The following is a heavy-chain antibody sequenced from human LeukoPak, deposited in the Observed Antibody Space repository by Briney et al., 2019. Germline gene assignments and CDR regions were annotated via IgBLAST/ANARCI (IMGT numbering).Heavy chain of an antibody. D-gene: IGHD3-10*01. Sequence: PGGSLRLSCAASEFTMSSNYMSWVRQAPGKGLEWVSLLYSGGRTFYADSVKGRFTISRDNSKNTLFLQMNSLRAEDTAVYYCARGYGSGSRIPFDYWGQGSLVTVSS. J-gene: IGHJ4*02. V-gene: IGHV3-66*01. CDR3: ARGYGSGSRIPFDY. CDR2: LYSGGRT. CDR1: EFTMSSNY.